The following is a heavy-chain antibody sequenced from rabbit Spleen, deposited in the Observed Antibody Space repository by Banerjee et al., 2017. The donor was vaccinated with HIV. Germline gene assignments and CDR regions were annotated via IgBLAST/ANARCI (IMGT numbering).Heavy chain of an antibody. CDR1: GFSFSNIYY. V-gene: IGHV1S45*01. CDR2: IYAGRSGGT. CDR3: ARAAYNEYGNYDL. D-gene: IGHD2-1*01. J-gene: IGHJ4*01. Sequence: QEQLEESGGGLVKPEGSLTLTCKASGFSFSNIYYMCWVRQAPGKGLEWIGCIYAGRSGGTYYATWPKGRFTISKTSSTTVTLQMTSLTAADTATYFCARAAYNEYGNYDLWGPGTLVTVS.